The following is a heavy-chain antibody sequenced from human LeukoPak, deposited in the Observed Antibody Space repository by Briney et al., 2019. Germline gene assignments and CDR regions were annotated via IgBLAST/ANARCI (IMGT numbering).Heavy chain of an antibody. D-gene: IGHD1/OR15-1a*01. J-gene: IGHJ4*02. CDR2: IGTAGDT. CDR3: VRQQTPHGNFDF. Sequence: GRSLRLSCATSGFTLSRYAMHWVRDASAKGLEGVSTIGTAGDTLYPGSVKGRFTIARENAKNTLSLQMNSLRAEDTAVYYCVRQQTPHGNFDFWGQGTLVTVSS. CDR1: GFTLSRYA. V-gene: IGHV3-13*01.